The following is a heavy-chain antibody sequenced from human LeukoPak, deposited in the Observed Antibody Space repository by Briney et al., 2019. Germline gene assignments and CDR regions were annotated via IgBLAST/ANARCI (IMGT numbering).Heavy chain of an antibody. V-gene: IGHV4-34*01. CDR3: ARAVLPTVVFDY. D-gene: IGHD4-11*01. CDR2: INHSGST. CDR1: GGSFSGYY. J-gene: IGHJ4*02. Sequence: KPSETLSLTCAVYGGSFSGYYWSWIRQPPGKGLEWIGEINHSGSTNYNPSLKSRVTISVDTSKNQFSLKLSPVTAADTAVYYCARAVLPTVVFDYWGQGTLVTVSS.